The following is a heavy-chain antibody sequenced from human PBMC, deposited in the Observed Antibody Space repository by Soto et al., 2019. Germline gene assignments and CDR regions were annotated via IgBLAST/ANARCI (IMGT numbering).Heavy chain of an antibody. Sequence: EVQLVESGGVLVQPGGSLRLSCAASGFTFNRYWMGWVRKAAGKGPEWLANIKQDGSERHDVDSVKGRFTISRDNVKNSAYLQMNSLRAEDTAVYYCTRTISALPGDDYWGQGTLVTVSS. D-gene: IGHD6-6*01. CDR3: TRTISALPGDDY. V-gene: IGHV3-7*01. CDR1: GFTFNRYW. J-gene: IGHJ4*02. CDR2: IKQDGSER.